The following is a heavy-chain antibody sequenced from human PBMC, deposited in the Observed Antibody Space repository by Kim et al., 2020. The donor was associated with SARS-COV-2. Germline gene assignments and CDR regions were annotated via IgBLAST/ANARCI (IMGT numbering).Heavy chain of an antibody. CDR2: IGDVAGVG. CDR3: AKPRPHWYFEL. D-gene: IGHD6-6*01. V-gene: IGHV3-23*01. Sequence: GGSLRLSCAASGFTFFNSEMCWVRQAPGKGLEWVSAIGDVAGVGTYADSVKGRFTISRDNSNNILYLQMSSLRAEDTAIYYCAKPRPHWYFELWGRGTLVTVSS. CDR1: GFTFFNSE. J-gene: IGHJ2*01.